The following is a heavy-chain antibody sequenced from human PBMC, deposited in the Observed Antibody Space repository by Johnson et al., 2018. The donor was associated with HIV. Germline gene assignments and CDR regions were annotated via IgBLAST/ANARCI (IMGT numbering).Heavy chain of an antibody. J-gene: IGHJ3*02. D-gene: IGHD1-26*01. CDR2: ISYDGSNK. V-gene: IGHV3-30*03. Sequence: QVQLVESGGGLVKPGGSLRLSCAASGLTFSDSYMAWIRQAPGKGLEWVGVISYDGSNKYYADSVKGRFTISRDNSKNTMSLQMNSPRVEDTAVYYCARVRGGRENAFDIWGQGTMVTVSS. CDR3: ARVRGGRENAFDI. CDR1: GLTFSDSY.